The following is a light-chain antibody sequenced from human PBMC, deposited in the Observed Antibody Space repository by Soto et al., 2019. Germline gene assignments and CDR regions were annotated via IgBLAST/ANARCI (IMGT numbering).Light chain of an antibody. CDR2: GAS. CDR3: QQYNNWPPT. J-gene: IGKJ1*01. Sequence: EIVLTQSPGTLSLSPVERATLSCMASQSISSSYLAWYQQKPVQAPRLLIYGASTRPTGIPAKISGSGSGTEFTLTISSLQPEDSAVYFCQQYNNWPPTFGRGTKVDIK. V-gene: IGKV3-15*01. CDR1: QSISSSY.